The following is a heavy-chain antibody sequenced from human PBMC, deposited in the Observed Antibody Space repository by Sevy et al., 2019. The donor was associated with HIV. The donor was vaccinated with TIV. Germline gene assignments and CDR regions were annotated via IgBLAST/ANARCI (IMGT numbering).Heavy chain of an antibody. CDR3: AREDIRVAGIGYYFHS. CDR1: GFSISGYG. J-gene: IGHJ4*02. Sequence: GGSLRLFCAASGFSISGYGMHWVRQAPGQGLEWVAVIWYDGTNREYADSVKGRFTISRDNSKNTLYLQMNSLRVEDTAVYYCAREDIRVAGIGYYFHSWGQGTLVTVSS. CDR2: IWYDGTNR. V-gene: IGHV3-33*01. D-gene: IGHD6-19*01.